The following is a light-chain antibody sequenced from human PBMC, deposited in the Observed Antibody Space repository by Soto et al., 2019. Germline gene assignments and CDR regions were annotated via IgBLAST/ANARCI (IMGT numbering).Light chain of an antibody. CDR2: GAS. V-gene: IGKV3-20*01. CDR1: QYVSNK. CDR3: QQYGSSPRT. J-gene: IGKJ1*01. Sequence: EIVLTQSPGTLSLSPGERATLSCKTSQYVSNKVAWYQQKPGQAPRLLIYGASSRATGIPERFSGSGSGTDFTLTISRLEPEDFAVYYCQQYGSSPRTFGQGTKVDIK.